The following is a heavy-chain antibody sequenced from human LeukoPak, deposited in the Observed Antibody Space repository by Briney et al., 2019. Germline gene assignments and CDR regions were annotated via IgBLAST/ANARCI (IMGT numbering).Heavy chain of an antibody. CDR1: GFTFSSSA. Sequence: GGSLRLSCAASGFTFSSSAMSWVRQAPGKGLEWVSYISSNGGKIHYVDSVRGRFTISRDNAENSLYLHMSSLRADDTAVYYCVGDSIISVGGFDFWGQGTQVTVSS. V-gene: IGHV3-48*04. J-gene: IGHJ5*01. CDR2: ISSNGGKI. D-gene: IGHD2-15*01. CDR3: VGDSIISVGGFDF.